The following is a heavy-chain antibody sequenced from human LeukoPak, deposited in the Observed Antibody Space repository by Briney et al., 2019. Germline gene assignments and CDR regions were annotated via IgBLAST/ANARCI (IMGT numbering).Heavy chain of an antibody. V-gene: IGHV4-4*07. CDR2: IYTSGST. CDR3: ARGLGASGWYSLDY. CDR1: GGSISSYY. J-gene: IGHJ4*02. Sequence: KPSETLSLTCTVSGGSISSYYWSWIRQPAGKGLEWIGRIYTSGSTNYNPSLKSRVTISTDTSKNHFALRLTSVTAADTGVYYCARGLGASGWYSLDYWGQGILVIVSS. D-gene: IGHD6-19*01.